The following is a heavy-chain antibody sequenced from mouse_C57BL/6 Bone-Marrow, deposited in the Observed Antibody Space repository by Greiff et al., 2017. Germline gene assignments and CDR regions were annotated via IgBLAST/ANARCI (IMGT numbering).Heavy chain of an antibody. J-gene: IGHJ1*03. D-gene: IGHD1-1*01. CDR2: INYDGSST. Sequence: EVKLEESEGGLVQPGSSMKLSCTASGFTFSDYYMAWVRQVPEKGLEWVANINYDGSSTYYLDSLKSRFIISRDNAKNILYLQMSSLKSEDTATYYCARGEATVVATDWYFDVWGTGTTVTVSS. V-gene: IGHV5-16*01. CDR1: GFTFSDYY. CDR3: ARGEATVVATDWYFDV.